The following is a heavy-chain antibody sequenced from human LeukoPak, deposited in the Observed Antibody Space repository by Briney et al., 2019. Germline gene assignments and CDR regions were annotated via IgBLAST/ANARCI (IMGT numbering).Heavy chain of an antibody. CDR3: ARDRVVATIGGVDY. Sequence: GASVKVSCKASGYTFINYGINWVRQAPGQGLEWMGWISTYNGNTNYAQKFQGRVTMTRDTSISTAYMELSRLRSDDTAVYYCARDRVVATIGGVDYWGQGTLVTVSS. D-gene: IGHD5-12*01. V-gene: IGHV1-18*01. CDR2: ISTYNGNT. J-gene: IGHJ4*02. CDR1: GYTFINYG.